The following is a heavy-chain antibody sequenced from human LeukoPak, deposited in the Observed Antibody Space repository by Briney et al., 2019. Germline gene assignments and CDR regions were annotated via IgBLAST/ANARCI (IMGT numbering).Heavy chain of an antibody. D-gene: IGHD1-26*01. CDR3: ARLRVVWDLDDAFDI. CDR1: GFTFDDYG. V-gene: IGHV3-20*04. J-gene: IGHJ3*02. Sequence: GGSLTLSCAASGFTFDDYGMTWVRQAPGKGLEWVSDINWSGGSTAYAAPVRGGFTIVRDNTKNFLYLPRNSLRAEDTALYYCARLRVVWDLDDAFDIWGQGTMVIVSS. CDR2: INWSGGST.